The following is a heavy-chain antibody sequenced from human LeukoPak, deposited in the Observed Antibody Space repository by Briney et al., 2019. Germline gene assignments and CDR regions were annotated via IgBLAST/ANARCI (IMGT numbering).Heavy chain of an antibody. D-gene: IGHD3-22*01. Sequence: ASVKVSCKASGYTFSDYYIHWVRQAPGQGLEWMGRINPNSGGTNYAQKFQGRVTMTRDTSISTAYMELSRLRSDDTALYYCARAGVWDYSDTSGYHNGAFDIWGQGTMVTVSS. CDR3: ARAGVWDYSDTSGYHNGAFDI. CDR2: INPNSGGT. J-gene: IGHJ3*02. V-gene: IGHV1-2*06. CDR1: GYTFSDYY.